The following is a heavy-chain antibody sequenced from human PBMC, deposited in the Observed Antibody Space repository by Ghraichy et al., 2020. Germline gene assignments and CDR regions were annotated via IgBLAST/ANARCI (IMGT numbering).Heavy chain of an antibody. Sequence: KWIGSIYYSGSTYCNPSLKSRVTISVDTSKNQFSLKLSSVTAADTAVYYCAAPVNDYWGQGTLVTVSS. D-gene: IGHD6-6*01. CDR2: IYYSGST. CDR3: AAPVNDY. V-gene: IGHV4-39*01. J-gene: IGHJ4*02.